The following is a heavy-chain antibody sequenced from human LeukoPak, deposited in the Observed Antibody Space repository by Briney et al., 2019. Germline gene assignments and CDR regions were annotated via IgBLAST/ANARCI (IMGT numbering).Heavy chain of an antibody. Sequence: SEPLSLTCTVSGVSICSYYWSWIRQPPGKGLEWLEYIYCSGRTNYNPSLKSRVTISVDMSKNQFSLKLSSVTAADTAVYNCARRGDCSGGSCHYYFDYWGQGTLVTVSS. CDR1: GVSICSYY. CDR2: IYCSGRT. J-gene: IGHJ4*02. V-gene: IGHV4-59*08. CDR3: ARRGDCSGGSCHYYFDY. D-gene: IGHD2-15*01.